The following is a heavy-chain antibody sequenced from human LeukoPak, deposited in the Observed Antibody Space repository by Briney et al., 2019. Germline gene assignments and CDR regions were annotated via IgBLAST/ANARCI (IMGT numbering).Heavy chain of an antibody. V-gene: IGHV4-4*07. CDR2: VHTTTGNT. D-gene: IGHD1-14*01. CDR3: AREIRNIAEYYFDY. Sequence: SETLSLTYNVDTINNYHWSWVRQSAGTGLEWIGRVHTTTGNTFANPSLWGRVSVSVDTARNQFVLKLTPMTAADTAVYHCAREIRNIAEYYFDYWGQGVPVTVSS. CDR1: DTINNYH. J-gene: IGHJ4*02.